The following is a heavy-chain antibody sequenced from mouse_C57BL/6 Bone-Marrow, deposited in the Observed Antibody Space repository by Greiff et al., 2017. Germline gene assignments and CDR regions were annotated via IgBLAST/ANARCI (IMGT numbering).Heavy chain of an antibody. Sequence: EVQLQQSGPELVKPGASVKISCKASGYTFTDYYMNWVKQSHGKSLEWIGDINPNNGGTSYNQKLKGEATLTVDKSSSTAYMELRSLTSEDSAVYYCARDYYGSSWYFDYGDQGTILTVSS. CDR3: ARDYYGSSWYFDY. D-gene: IGHD1-1*01. J-gene: IGHJ2*01. CDR1: GYTFTDYY. CDR2: INPNNGGT. V-gene: IGHV1-26*01.